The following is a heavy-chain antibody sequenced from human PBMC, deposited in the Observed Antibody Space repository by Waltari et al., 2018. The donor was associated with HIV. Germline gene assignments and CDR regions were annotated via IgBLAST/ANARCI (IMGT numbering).Heavy chain of an antibody. CDR3: ARLEIDNSGYYYDDH. Sequence: QLQLQESGPGLVKPSETLSLPCTVPGGSISSSSSYWGWIRQPPGKGLEWIGNIYYSGSTYYSPSLKSRVTMSVDTSKNQFSLKLSSVTAADTAVYYCARLEIDNSGYYYDDHWGQGTLVTVSS. CDR1: GGSISSSSSY. D-gene: IGHD3-22*01. CDR2: IYYSGST. J-gene: IGHJ4*02. V-gene: IGHV4-39*01.